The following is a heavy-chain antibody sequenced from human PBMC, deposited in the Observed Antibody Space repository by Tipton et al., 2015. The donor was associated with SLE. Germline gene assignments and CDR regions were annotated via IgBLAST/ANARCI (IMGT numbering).Heavy chain of an antibody. CDR3: ARENRSLRGLFDY. J-gene: IGHJ4*02. Sequence: TLSLTCAVYGGSFSGYYWSWIRQPPGKGLEWIGEINHSGSTNYNPSLKSRVTISVDTPKNQFSLKLSSVTAADTAVYYCARENRSLRGLFDYWGQGTLVTVSS. V-gene: IGHV4-34*01. D-gene: IGHD4-17*01. CDR1: GGSFSGYY. CDR2: INHSGST.